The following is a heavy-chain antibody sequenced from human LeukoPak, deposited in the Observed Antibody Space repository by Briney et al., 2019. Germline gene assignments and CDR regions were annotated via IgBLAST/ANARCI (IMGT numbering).Heavy chain of an antibody. CDR2: IYYSGST. CDR3: ARLTSIAAATFDY. Sequence: SETLSLTCTASGGSTSGYYWSWIRQPPGKGLEWIAYIYYSGSTNYNPSLKSRAIISVDTSKNQFSLKLSSVTAADTAVYYCARLTSIAAATFDYWGQGTLVTVSS. V-gene: IGHV4-59*01. D-gene: IGHD6-13*01. J-gene: IGHJ4*02. CDR1: GGSTSGYY.